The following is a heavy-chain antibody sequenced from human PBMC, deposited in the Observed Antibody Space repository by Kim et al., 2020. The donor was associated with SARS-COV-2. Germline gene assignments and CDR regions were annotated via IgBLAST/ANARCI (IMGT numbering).Heavy chain of an antibody. Sequence: GGSLRLSCSASGFTFDNSAMHWVRQAPGKGLEWVSLISVNGETKYYADSVEGRFTISIDNSKNSLYLQMNSLRTEDTALYYCVRASGWLPRSWGQGTLVTVSS. D-gene: IGHD6-19*01. J-gene: IGHJ5*02. CDR2: ISVNGETK. V-gene: IGHV3-43*02. CDR3: VRASGWLPRS. CDR1: GFTFDNSA.